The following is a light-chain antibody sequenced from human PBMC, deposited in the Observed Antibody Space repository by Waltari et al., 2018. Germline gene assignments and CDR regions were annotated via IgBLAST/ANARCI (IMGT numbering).Light chain of an antibody. J-gene: IGKJ1*01. CDR2: NAS. CDR3: QKYVNLPAT. Sequence: EIVLTQSPGTLSLSPGERATLSCRARQSVGRYLAWYQQKPGQAPTLLIYNASTRAPGSPDMFIGSGSGTAFRLTIRRLASEDFAVYYCQKYVNLPATFGQGTKVEIK. V-gene: IGKV3-20*01. CDR1: QSVGRY.